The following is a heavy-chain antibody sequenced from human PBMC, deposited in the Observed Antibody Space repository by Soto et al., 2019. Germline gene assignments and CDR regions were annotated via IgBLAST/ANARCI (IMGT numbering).Heavy chain of an antibody. CDR2: INPSNGFT. CDR1: GFSFXIYX. CDR3: AXXXXXXXXXXXXXXXXXXXGMDX. V-gene: IGHV1-46*02. Sequence: QVQLVQSGAELKKPGASVSLSCKASGFSFXIYXXXXVRQSXGEGLQWMGVINPSNGFTSYPKKFQGGVSMTAEISTTTVYLELSSLKSEDTAVXXXAXXXXXXXXXXXXXXXXXXXGMDXWGQGTAVTVSS. J-gene: IGHJ6*02.